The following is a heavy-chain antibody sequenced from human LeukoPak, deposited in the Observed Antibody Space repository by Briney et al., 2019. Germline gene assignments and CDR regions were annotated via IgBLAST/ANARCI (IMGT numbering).Heavy chain of an antibody. V-gene: IGHV3-53*01. J-gene: IGHJ4*02. CDR3: ARTNSYDYFDY. D-gene: IGHD5-18*01. Sequence: PGGSLRLSCAASGFTVSRNYMSWVRQAPGKGLEWVSLLYSAGTTYYADSVKGRFTISRDNSKNTLYLQMNSLRAEDTAVYYCARTNSYDYFDYWGRGTLVTVSS. CDR2: LYSAGTT. CDR1: GFTVSRNY.